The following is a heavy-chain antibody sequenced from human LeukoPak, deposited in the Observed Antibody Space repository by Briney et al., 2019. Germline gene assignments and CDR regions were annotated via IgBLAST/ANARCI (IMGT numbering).Heavy chain of an antibody. J-gene: IGHJ3*02. CDR3: ARPLYNSDWDAFDI. Sequence: PSETLSLTCTVSGGAISNYYWSWIRQPPGKGLEWIAYIFYSGSTNYNPSLKSRVTISVDTSKNQFSLKLSSVTAADTAVYYCARPLYNSDWDAFDIWAKGQWSPSLQ. D-gene: IGHD6-19*01. CDR1: GGAISNYY. V-gene: IGHV4-59*08. CDR2: IFYSGST.